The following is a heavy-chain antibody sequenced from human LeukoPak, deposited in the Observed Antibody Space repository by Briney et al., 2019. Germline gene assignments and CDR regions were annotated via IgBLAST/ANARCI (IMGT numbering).Heavy chain of an antibody. CDR2: INHSGST. CDR1: GGSFSGYY. CDR3: ARADYYYYMDV. V-gene: IGHV4-34*01. Sequence: PSETLSLTCAVYGGSFSGYYWSWIRQPPGKGLEWIGEINHSGSTNYNPSLKSRVTISVDTSKNQFSLKLSSVTAADTAVYYCARADYYYYMDVWGKGTTVTTSS. J-gene: IGHJ6*03.